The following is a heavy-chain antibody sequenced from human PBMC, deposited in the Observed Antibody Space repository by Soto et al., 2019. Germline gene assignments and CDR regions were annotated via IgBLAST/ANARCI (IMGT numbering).Heavy chain of an antibody. D-gene: IGHD3-3*02. V-gene: IGHV3-23*01. CDR1: GFTFSKFA. CDR3: AKDRGGRTFLEWLLVAFDY. J-gene: IGHJ4*02. Sequence: EVQLLESGGGLVQPGGSLRLSCAASGFTFSKFAMGWVRQAPGKGLEWVSAIGDSGDNTYYADSVKGRFTIPRDNSKDTLSLQMNSLRDEDTAIYYCAKDRGGRTFLEWLLVAFDYWGQGTLVTVSS. CDR2: IGDSGDNT.